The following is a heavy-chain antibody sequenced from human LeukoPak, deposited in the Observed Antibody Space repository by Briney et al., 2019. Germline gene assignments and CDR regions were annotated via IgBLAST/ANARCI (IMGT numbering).Heavy chain of an antibody. D-gene: IGHD4-23*01. CDR2: INHSGST. V-gene: IGHV4-34*01. CDR1: GGSFSGYY. Sequence: SETLSLTCAVYGGSFSGYYWSWIRQPPGKGLEWIGEINHSGSTNYNPSLKSRVTISVDTSKNQFSLKLSSVTAADTAVYYCARVMTTVATRGYVDLWGRGTLVTVSS. J-gene: IGHJ2*01. CDR3: ARVMTTVATRGYVDL.